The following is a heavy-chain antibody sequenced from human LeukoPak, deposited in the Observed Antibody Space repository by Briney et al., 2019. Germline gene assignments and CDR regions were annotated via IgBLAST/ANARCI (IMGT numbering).Heavy chain of an antibody. CDR2: MNPNSGNT. CDR1: GYTFTGYY. CDR3: ARSGSSGWYHYYYYYMDV. D-gene: IGHD6-19*01. J-gene: IGHJ6*03. Sequence: GASVKVSCKASGYTFTGYYMHWVRQAPGQGLEWMGWMNPNSGNTGYAQKFQGRVTITRNTSISTAYMELSSLRSEDTAVYYCARSGSSGWYHYYYYYMDVWGKGTTVTVSS. V-gene: IGHV1-8*03.